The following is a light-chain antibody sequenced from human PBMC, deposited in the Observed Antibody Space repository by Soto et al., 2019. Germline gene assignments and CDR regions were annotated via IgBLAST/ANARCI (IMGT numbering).Light chain of an antibody. CDR3: QQYGSSPYT. CDR2: GAS. V-gene: IGKV3-20*01. CDR1: QSVSSSY. J-gene: IGKJ2*01. Sequence: EIVLTQSPGTLSLSPGERATLSCRASQSVSSSYLAWYQLKPGQAPRLLIYGASSRATGIPDRFSGSGSGSDFTLTISRLEPEDFAVYYCQQYGSSPYTFGQGTKLEIK.